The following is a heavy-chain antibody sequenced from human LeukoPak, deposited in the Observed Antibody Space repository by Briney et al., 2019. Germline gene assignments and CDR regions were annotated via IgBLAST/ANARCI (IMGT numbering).Heavy chain of an antibody. Sequence: GGPLSFSFAASEFTFSTYAMSGVRQPPGKGLNGVSAISGSGGSTYYADSVKGRFTISRDNSKNTLYLQMSSLRAEDTAVYYCAKDDVYYDSFDYWGQGTLVTVSS. CDR3: AKDDVYYDSFDY. CDR2: ISGSGGST. D-gene: IGHD3-22*01. V-gene: IGHV3-23*01. J-gene: IGHJ4*02. CDR1: EFTFSTYA.